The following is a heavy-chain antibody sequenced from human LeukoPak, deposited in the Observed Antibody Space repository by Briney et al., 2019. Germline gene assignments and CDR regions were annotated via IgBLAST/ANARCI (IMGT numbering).Heavy chain of an antibody. V-gene: IGHV4-39*01. Sequence: SETLSLTCTASGGSISSSSYYWGWIRQPPGKGLEWIGTIYYSGSTYYNPSLKSRVSISVDTSKNQFSLRLTSVTATDTTVYYCARQGDGGRAFDYWGQGVLVTVSS. CDR2: IYYSGST. CDR1: GGSISSSSYY. CDR3: ARQGDGGRAFDY. D-gene: IGHD4-23*01. J-gene: IGHJ4*02.